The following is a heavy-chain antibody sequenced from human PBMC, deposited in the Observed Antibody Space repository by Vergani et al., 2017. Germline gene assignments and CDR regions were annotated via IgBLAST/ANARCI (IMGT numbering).Heavy chain of an antibody. D-gene: IGHD6-19*01. V-gene: IGHV5-51*03. CDR3: ARWGAVAGPSLEAYGMDV. J-gene: IGHJ6*02. CDR2: IYPGDYDT. CDR1: GYSFTSYW. Sequence: EVQLVQSGAEVKKPGESLKISCKGSGYSFTSYWIGWVRQMPGKGLEWMGIIYPGDYDTRYSPSFQGLVTISADKSISTAYLQWSSLKASDTAMYYCARWGAVAGPSLEAYGMDVWGQGTTVTVSS.